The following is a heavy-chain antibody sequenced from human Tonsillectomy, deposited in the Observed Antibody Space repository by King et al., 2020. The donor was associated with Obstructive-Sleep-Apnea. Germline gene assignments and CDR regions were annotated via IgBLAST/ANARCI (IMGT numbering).Heavy chain of an antibody. V-gene: IGHV3-66*01. CDR2: IYRVGST. J-gene: IGHJ4*02. Sequence: VQLVVWGGGLVQPGGSRRLSCAASGFTVSNNYMSRVRETPGKGLEWCSVIYRVGSTYYADSVKGRFTISRDNSKNTLYLQMNSLRAEDTAVYYCASGTGSFDYWGQGTLVTVSS. CDR1: GFTVSNNY. D-gene: IGHD3/OR15-3a*01. CDR3: ASGTGSFDY.